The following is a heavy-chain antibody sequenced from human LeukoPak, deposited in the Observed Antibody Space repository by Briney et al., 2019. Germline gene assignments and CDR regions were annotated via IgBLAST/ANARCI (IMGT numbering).Heavy chain of an antibody. Sequence: GRSLRLSCAASGFTFSSYGMHWVRQAPGKGLEWVAVISYEGSNKYYADSVKGRFTISRDNSKNTLYLQMNSLRAEDTAVYYCARGYGSGSYFYYFDYWGQGTLVTVSS. CDR1: GFTFSSYG. J-gene: IGHJ4*02. CDR2: ISYEGSNK. D-gene: IGHD3-10*01. CDR3: ARGYGSGSYFYYFDY. V-gene: IGHV3-30*03.